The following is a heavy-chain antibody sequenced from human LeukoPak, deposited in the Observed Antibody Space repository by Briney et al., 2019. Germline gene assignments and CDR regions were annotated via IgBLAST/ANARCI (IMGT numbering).Heavy chain of an antibody. D-gene: IGHD3-16*01. CDR2: IYNSGGT. CDR1: GGSITSSFY. Sequence: PSETLSLTCTVSGGSITSSFYWSWIRQSPGKGLEWIGYIYNSGGTKYNPSLKSRLTISVDTSKNQFSLNLSPVTAADTAVYYCARASVLLSADYWGQGTLVTVSS. CDR3: ARASVLLSADY. J-gene: IGHJ4*02. V-gene: IGHV4-59*01.